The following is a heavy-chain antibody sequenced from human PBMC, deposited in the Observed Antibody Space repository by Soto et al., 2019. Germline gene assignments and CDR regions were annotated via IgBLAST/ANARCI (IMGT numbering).Heavy chain of an antibody. V-gene: IGHV3-30*18. Sequence: GGSLRLSCAASVFTFSSDGMHWVRQAPGKGLEWVAVISYDGSNKYYADSVKGRFTISRDNSKNTLYLQMNSLRAEDTAVYYCAKTVATGNGMDVWGQGTTVTVSS. CDR3: AKTVATGNGMDV. J-gene: IGHJ6*02. CDR1: VFTFSSDG. D-gene: IGHD5-12*01. CDR2: ISYDGSNK.